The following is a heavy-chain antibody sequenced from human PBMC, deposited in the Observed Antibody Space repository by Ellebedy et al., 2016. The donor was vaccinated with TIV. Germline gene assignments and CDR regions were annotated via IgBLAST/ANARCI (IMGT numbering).Heavy chain of an antibody. J-gene: IGHJ4*02. CDR3: ARDNPLLGWYFDY. D-gene: IGHD2/OR15-2a*01. CDR2: INSDGSVT. CDR1: GFTFSNYW. Sequence: GESLKISCAASGFTFSNYWMHWVRQPPGKGLVWVSRINSDGSVTNYADSVKGRFIISRDNAKNTLYLQMNSLRAEDKAVYYCARDNPLLGWYFDYWGQGTLVTVSS. V-gene: IGHV3-74*01.